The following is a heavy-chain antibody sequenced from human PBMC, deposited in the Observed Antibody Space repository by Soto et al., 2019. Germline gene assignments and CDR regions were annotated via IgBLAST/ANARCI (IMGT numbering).Heavy chain of an antibody. J-gene: IGHJ4*02. Sequence: SVKVSCKASGGTFSSYAISWVRQAPGQGLEWMGGIIPIFGTANYAQKFQGRVTITADESTSTAYMELSSLRSEDTAVYYCASSRVGATRSDYYFDYWGQGTLVTVSS. CDR3: ASSRVGATRSDYYFDY. CDR1: GGTFSSYA. V-gene: IGHV1-69*13. D-gene: IGHD1-26*01. CDR2: IIPIFGTA.